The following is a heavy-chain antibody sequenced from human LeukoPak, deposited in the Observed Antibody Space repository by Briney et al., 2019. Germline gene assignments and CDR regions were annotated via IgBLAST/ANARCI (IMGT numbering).Heavy chain of an antibody. J-gene: IGHJ5*02. Sequence: GESLKISCKVSGYSFTSYCIGWVRQMPGKGLEWVGIIYPGDSDTRYSPSFQGRVTISADKSINTAYLQWSSLEASDSAMYYCARHESTVASYLWGQGTLVTVSS. CDR1: GYSFTSYC. CDR2: IYPGDSDT. CDR3: ARHESTVASYL. V-gene: IGHV5-51*01. D-gene: IGHD4-17*01.